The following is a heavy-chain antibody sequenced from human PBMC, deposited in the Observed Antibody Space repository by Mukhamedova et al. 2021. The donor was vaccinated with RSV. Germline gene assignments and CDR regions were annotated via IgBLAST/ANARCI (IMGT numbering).Heavy chain of an antibody. D-gene: IGHD3-3*01. CDR3: AKGYNWLTGGCTWRGVDF. CDR2: FSGGGDVT. J-gene: IGHJ4*02. V-gene: IGHV3-23*01. Sequence: GPGKGLEWVSTFSGGGDVTDYADSVRGRFTISRDNSKDTLYLQMDSLRAEDTALYYCAKGYNWLTGGCTWRGVDFWGQGTL.